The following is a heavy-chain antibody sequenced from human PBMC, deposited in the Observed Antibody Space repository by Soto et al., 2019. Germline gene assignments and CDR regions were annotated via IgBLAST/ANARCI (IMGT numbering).Heavy chain of an antibody. V-gene: IGHV3-11*05. D-gene: IGHD5-12*01. CDR2: ISSSSSYT. CDR3: ARDMFGWLRLFDS. CDR1: GFTFSDYY. Sequence: QVQLVESGGGLVKPGGSLRLSCAASGFTFSDYYMSWVRQAPGKGLEWVSYISSSSSYTKYADSVKGRFTVSRDNAKNSLYLRMNSLRAEDTAVYYCARDMFGWLRLFDSWGQGTLVTVSS. J-gene: IGHJ4*02.